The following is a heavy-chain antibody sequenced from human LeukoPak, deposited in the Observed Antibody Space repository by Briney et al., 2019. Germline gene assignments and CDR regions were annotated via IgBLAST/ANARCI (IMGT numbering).Heavy chain of an antibody. CDR2: FDPEDGET. Sequence: GASVKVSCKVSGYTLTELSMHWVRQAPGKGLEWMGGFDPEDGETIYAQKFQGRVTMTTDTSTSTAYMELRSLRSDDTAVYYCAREYVWGSILLDYWGQGTLVTVSS. CDR1: GYTLTELS. D-gene: IGHD3-16*01. CDR3: AREYVWGSILLDY. V-gene: IGHV1-24*01. J-gene: IGHJ4*02.